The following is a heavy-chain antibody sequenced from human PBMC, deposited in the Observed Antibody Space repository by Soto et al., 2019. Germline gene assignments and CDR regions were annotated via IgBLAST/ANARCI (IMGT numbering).Heavy chain of an antibody. V-gene: IGHV1-8*01. J-gene: IGHJ5*02. CDR3: ARGLRYSSSWSTGNWFDP. CDR2: MNPNSGNT. Sequence: ASVKVSCKASGYTFTSYDINWVRQATGQGLEWMGWMNPNSGNTGYAQKFQGRVTMTRNTSISTAYMELSSLRSEDTAVYYCARGLRYSSSWSTGNWFDPWGQGTQVTVSS. D-gene: IGHD6-13*01. CDR1: GYTFTSYD.